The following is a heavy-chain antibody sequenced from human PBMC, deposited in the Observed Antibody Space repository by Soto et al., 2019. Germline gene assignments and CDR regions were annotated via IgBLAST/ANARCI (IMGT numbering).Heavy chain of an antibody. V-gene: IGHV4-59*01. J-gene: IGHJ5*02. CDR2: IYLGVII. D-gene: IGHD3-22*01. Sequence: SETLSLTCSVSCGSISSVYWTWIRHPPGNRLYCIGYIYLGVIISXXPSLKSRXXISVDTAKNHXSLSLXSVTAAYTAFYYCTGAYYDIGGYILDPWGQGTSVXVSS. CDR3: TGAYYDIGGYILDP. CDR1: CGSISSVY.